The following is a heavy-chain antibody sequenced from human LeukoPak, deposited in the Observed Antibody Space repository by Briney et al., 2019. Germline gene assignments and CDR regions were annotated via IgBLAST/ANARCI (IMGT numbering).Heavy chain of an antibody. V-gene: IGHV3-21*01. D-gene: IGHD3-22*01. Sequence: PGGSLRLSCAASGFTFSSYSMNWVRQAPGKGLEWISSISSGSDMYYADSVKGRFTISRDNAKNSLYLQMNSLRAEDTAVYYCARVRYDSSGLVDYWGQGTLVTVSS. CDR1: GFTFSSYS. CDR3: ARVRYDSSGLVDY. CDR2: ISSGSDM. J-gene: IGHJ4*02.